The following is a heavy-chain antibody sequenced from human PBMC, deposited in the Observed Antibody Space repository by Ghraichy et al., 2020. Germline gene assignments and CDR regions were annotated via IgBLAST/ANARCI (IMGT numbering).Heavy chain of an antibody. J-gene: IGHJ4*02. CDR1: GFTFSSYA. CDR3: AKAQPTMTTVTTFFDY. CDR2: ISGSGGST. V-gene: IGHV3-23*01. D-gene: IGHD4-17*01. Sequence: GGSLRLSCAASGFTFSSYAVSWVRQAPGKGLEWVSAISGSGGSTYYADSVKGRFTISRDNSKNTLYLQMNSLRAEDTAVYYCAKAQPTMTTVTTFFDYWGQGTLVTVSS.